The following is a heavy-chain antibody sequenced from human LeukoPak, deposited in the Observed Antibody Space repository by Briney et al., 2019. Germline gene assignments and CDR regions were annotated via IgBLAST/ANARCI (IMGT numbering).Heavy chain of an antibody. CDR2: ISYDGSNK. V-gene: IGHV3-30*18. CDR3: AKDSPRVVVTATLDY. CDR1: GFTFSSYG. Sequence: GGSLRLSCAASGFTFSSYGMHWVRQAPGKGLEWVAVISYDGSNKYYADSVKGRFTISRDNSKNTLYLQMNSLRAEDTAVYYCAKDSPRVVVTATLDYWGQGTLVTVSS. D-gene: IGHD2-21*02. J-gene: IGHJ4*02.